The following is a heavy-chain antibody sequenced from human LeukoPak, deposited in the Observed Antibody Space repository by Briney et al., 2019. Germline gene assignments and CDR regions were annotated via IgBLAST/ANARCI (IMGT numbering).Heavy chain of an antibody. CDR1: RGSINSFY. D-gene: IGHD1-26*01. CDR2: LSYTGTT. CDR3: ARQGDVGSYPFDL. J-gene: IGHJ4*02. V-gene: IGHV4-39*07. Sequence: SETLSLTCTVSRGSINSFYWGWIRQPPGKGLEWIGSLSYTGTTYFNPSLESRLTLSVDTSRIHLSLKLNSVTAADTAVYYCARQGDVGSYPFDLWGQGTLVIVSS.